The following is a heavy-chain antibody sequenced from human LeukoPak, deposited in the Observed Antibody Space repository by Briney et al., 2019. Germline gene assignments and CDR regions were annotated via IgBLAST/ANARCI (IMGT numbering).Heavy chain of an antibody. D-gene: IGHD6-6*01. CDR2: IYTSGST. CDR3: ARQRGSGSSSSGYYYMDV. V-gene: IGHV4-4*09. Sequence: PSETLSLTCTVSGGSISSYYWSWIRQPPGKGLEWIGYIYTSGSTNYNPSLKSRVTISLDTSKNQFSLKLSSVTAADTAVYYCARQRGSGSSSSGYYYMDVWGKGTTVTVSS. CDR1: GGSISSYY. J-gene: IGHJ6*03.